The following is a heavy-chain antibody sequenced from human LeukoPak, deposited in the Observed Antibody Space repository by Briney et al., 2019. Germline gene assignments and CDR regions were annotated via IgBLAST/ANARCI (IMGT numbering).Heavy chain of an antibody. CDR2: IHYSGST. CDR3: ATHVYSSGWYFDY. CDR1: GDSIRSDSHY. V-gene: IGHV4-39*01. J-gene: IGHJ4*02. D-gene: IGHD6-19*01. Sequence: SETLSLTRTVSGDSIRSDSHYWGWIRQSPGKGLEWIGSIHYSGSTYYNPPLKSRVTISVDTPKNQFSLKLSSVTAADTAVYYCATHVYSSGWYFDYWGQGTLVTVSS.